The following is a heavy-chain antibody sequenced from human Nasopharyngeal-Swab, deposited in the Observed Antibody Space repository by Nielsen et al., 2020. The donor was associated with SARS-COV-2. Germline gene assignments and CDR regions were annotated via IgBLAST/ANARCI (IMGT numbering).Heavy chain of an antibody. CDR2: MNPNSGNT. V-gene: IGHV1-8*01. J-gene: IGHJ6*03. CDR1: GDTFSSSYD. D-gene: IGHD5-12*01. Sequence: ASVKVSCKASGDTFSSSYDINGVRQATGQGLEWMGWMNPNSGNTGYAQKFQGRVTMTRNTSISTAYMELSSLRSEDTAVYYCARGLIVATIFHYYYYMDVWGKGTTVTVSS. CDR3: ARGLIVATIFHYYYYMDV.